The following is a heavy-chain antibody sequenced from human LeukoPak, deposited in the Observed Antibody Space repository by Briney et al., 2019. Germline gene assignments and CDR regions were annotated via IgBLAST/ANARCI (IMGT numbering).Heavy chain of an antibody. J-gene: IGHJ4*01. V-gene: IGHV3-7*01. CDR3: ARGRTYYDILTGHYFDY. CDR1: GFTFSSYW. D-gene: IGHD3-9*01. Sequence: GGSLRLSCAASGFTFSSYWMSWVRQAPGKGLEWVANIKQDGSEKYCVDSVKGRFTISRDNAKNSLYLQMNSLRAEDTAVYYCARGRTYYDILTGHYFDYWGQEPWSPSPQ. CDR2: IKQDGSEK.